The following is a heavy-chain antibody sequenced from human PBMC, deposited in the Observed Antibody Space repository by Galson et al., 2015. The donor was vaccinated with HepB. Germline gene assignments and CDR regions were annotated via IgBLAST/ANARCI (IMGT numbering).Heavy chain of an antibody. CDR3: AREVEMATISYNWFDP. D-gene: IGHD5-24*01. J-gene: IGHJ5*02. CDR1: GYTFTSYA. Sequence: SVKVSCKASGYTFTSYAMNWVRQAPGQGLEWMGWINTNTGNPTYAQGFTGRFVFSLDTSVSTAYLQICSLKAEDTAVYYCAREVEMATISYNWFDPWGRGTLVTVSS. CDR2: INTNTGNP. V-gene: IGHV7-4-1*01.